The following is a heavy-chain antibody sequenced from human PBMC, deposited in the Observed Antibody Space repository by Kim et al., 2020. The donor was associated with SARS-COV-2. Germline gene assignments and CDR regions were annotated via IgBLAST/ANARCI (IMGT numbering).Heavy chain of an antibody. CDR1: GFTFSSYS. Sequence: GGSLRLSCAASGFTFSSYSMNWVRQAPGKGLEWVSYISSSGSTIYYADSVKGRFTISRDKAKNSLYLQMNSLRDEDTAVYYCERAGVTVTTISSSRGMDVWGQGTTVTVSS. D-gene: IGHD4-17*01. CDR3: ERAGVTVTTISSSRGMDV. J-gene: IGHJ6*02. V-gene: IGHV3-48*02. CDR2: ISSSGSTI.